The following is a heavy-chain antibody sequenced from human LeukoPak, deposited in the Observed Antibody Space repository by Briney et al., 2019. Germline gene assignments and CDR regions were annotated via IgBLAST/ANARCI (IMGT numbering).Heavy chain of an antibody. J-gene: IGHJ4*02. CDR1: GYTFTSYG. CDR3: ARGANLGVGSSSGISGY. D-gene: IGHD6-6*01. CDR2: INPSGGST. Sequence: GASVKVSCKASGYTFTSYGISWVRQAPGQGLEWMGIINPSGGSTSYAQKFQGRVTMTRDMSTSTVYMELSSLRSEDTAVYYCARGANLGVGSSSGISGYWGQGTLVTVSS. V-gene: IGHV1-46*01.